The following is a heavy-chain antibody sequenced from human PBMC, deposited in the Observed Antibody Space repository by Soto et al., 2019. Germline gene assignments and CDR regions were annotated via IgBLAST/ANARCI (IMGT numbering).Heavy chain of an antibody. CDR3: ARGGGVGVAGSAAFDM. Sequence: QLHLVQSGAVVKKPGASVTVSCSASGYPVTAYYMHWVRQAPGRGLEWMGGINPATGAAKYTQPFQGRFTMTRDTSTSTVFMELSGLTSEDTAVFYCARGGGVGVAGSAAFDMWGQGTLVTVSS. D-gene: IGHD3-3*01. V-gene: IGHV1-2*02. CDR1: GYPVTAYY. CDR2: INPATGAA. J-gene: IGHJ3*02.